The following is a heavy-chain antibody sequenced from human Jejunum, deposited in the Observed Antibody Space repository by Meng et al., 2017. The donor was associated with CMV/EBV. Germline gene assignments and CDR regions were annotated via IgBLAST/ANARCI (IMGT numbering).Heavy chain of an antibody. D-gene: IGHD2-8*01. Sequence: QVQLVGLRGGLGKPGGSLRLSCAASGFTFDDYYMNWIRQAPGKGLEWVSSVSSVSSYTNYADSVKGRFTISRDNAKNSLYLQMNSLRAEDTAVYYCARDRYCTNGVCYTHFDSWGQGTLVTVSS. CDR1: GFTFDDYY. J-gene: IGHJ4*02. CDR3: ARDRYCTNGVCYTHFDS. V-gene: IGHV3-11*06. CDR2: VSSVSSYT.